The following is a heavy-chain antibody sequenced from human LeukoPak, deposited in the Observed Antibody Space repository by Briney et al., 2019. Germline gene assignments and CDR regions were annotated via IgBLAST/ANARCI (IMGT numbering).Heavy chain of an antibody. Sequence: PSETLSLTCTVSGGSISSSSYYWGWIRQPPGKGLEWIGSIYYSGSTYYNPSLKSRVTISVDTSKNQFSLKLSSVTAADTAVYYCAGFANDYGDYVGDIHFDYWGQGTLVTVSS. D-gene: IGHD4-17*01. V-gene: IGHV4-39*07. CDR3: AGFANDYGDYVGDIHFDY. J-gene: IGHJ4*02. CDR1: GGSISSSSYY. CDR2: IYYSGST.